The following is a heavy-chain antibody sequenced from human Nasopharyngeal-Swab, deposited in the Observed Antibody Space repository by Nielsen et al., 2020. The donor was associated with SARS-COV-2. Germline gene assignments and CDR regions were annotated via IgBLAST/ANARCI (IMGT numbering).Heavy chain of an antibody. D-gene: IGHD3-22*01. CDR1: GFTFSSYA. J-gene: IGHJ3*02. CDR3: AKDYYDNSGYHPDAFDI. V-gene: IGHV3-23*01. CDR2: ISGSGGST. Sequence: GGSLRLSCAASGFTFSSYAMSWVRQAPGKGLEWVSAISGSGGSTYYADSVKGRFTISRDNSKNTLYLQMNSLRAEDTAVYYCAKDYYDNSGYHPDAFDIWGQGTMVTVSS.